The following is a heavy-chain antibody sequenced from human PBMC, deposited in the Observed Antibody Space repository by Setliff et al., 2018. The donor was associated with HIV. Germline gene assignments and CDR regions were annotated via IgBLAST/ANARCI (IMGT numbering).Heavy chain of an antibody. Sequence: SETLSLTCTVSGGSISTYFWSWVRQTPGKGLEWIGYIYYTGSTSYNPSFRSRVTISVDTSKNQFPLVLDSVTAADTAVYYCARNSQKGIQPLLLASRGPGTLVTVSS. D-gene: IGHD1-1*01. CDR1: GGSISTYF. J-gene: IGHJ4*02. CDR2: IYYTGST. CDR3: ARNSQKGIQPLLLAS. V-gene: IGHV4-59*01.